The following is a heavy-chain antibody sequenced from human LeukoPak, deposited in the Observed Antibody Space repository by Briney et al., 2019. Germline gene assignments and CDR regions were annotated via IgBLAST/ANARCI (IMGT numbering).Heavy chain of an antibody. Sequence: PSETLSLTCTVSGGSISSYYWSWIRQPPGKGLEWIGYIYYSGSTNYNPSLKSRVTISVDTSKNQFSLKLSSVTAADTAVYYCARGSYYDFWSGYYTGHRFDYWGQGTLVTVSS. J-gene: IGHJ4*02. V-gene: IGHV4-59*12. CDR2: IYYSGST. D-gene: IGHD3-3*01. CDR3: ARGSYYDFWSGYYTGHRFDY. CDR1: GGSISSYY.